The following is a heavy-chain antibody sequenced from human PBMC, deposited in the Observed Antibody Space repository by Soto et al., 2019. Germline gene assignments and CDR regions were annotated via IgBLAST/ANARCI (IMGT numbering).Heavy chain of an antibody. D-gene: IGHD4-17*01. CDR2: INTNTGNP. Sequence: ASVKVSCKASGYTFTSYAMNWVRQAPGQGLEWMGWINTNTGNPTYAQGFTGRFVFSLDTSVGTAYLQICSLKAEDTAVYYCARDSTDDYCDYYYYYKDVWGKGTTVTVSS. CDR3: ARDSTDDYCDYYYYYKDV. J-gene: IGHJ6*03. CDR1: GYTFTSYA. V-gene: IGHV7-4-1*01.